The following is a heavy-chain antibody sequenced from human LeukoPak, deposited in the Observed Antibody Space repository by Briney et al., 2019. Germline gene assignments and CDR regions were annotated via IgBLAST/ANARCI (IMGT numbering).Heavy chain of an antibody. J-gene: IGHJ6*02. CDR2: INHSGST. Sequence: SETLSLTCAVYGGSFSGYYWSWIRQPPGKGLEWIGEINHSGSTNYNPSLKSRVTISVDTSKNQFSLKLSSVTAADTAVYYCAGGSMRYCSSTSCYYYYGMDVWGQGTTVTVSS. V-gene: IGHV4-34*01. D-gene: IGHD2-2*01. CDR1: GGSFSGYY. CDR3: AGGSMRYCSSTSCYYYYGMDV.